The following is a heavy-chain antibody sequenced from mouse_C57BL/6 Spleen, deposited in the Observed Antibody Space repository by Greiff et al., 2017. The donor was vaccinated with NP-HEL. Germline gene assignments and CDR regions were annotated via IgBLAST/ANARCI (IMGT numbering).Heavy chain of an antibody. Sequence: EVKVEESGGGLVQPKGSLKLSCAASGFTFNTYAMHWVRQAPGKGLEWVARIRSKSSNYATYYADSVKDRFTISRDDSQSMLYLQMNNLQTEDTAMYYCVSDSSGPAWFAYWGQGTLVTVSA. CDR1: GFTFNTYA. CDR2: IRSKSSNYAT. V-gene: IGHV10-3*01. D-gene: IGHD3-2*02. CDR3: VSDSSGPAWFAY. J-gene: IGHJ3*01.